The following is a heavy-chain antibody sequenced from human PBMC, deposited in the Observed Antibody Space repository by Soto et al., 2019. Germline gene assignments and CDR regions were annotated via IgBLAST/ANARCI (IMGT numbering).Heavy chain of an antibody. CDR3: ARVGITGTTLHWFEP. Sequence: QVQLVQSGAEVKKPGASVKVSCKASGYTFTSYYMHWVRQAPGQGLEWMGIINPSGGSTSYAQKFQGRVTMTRDTSTSTVYMELSSLRSEDTAVYYCARVGITGTTLHWFEPWGQGTLVNVSS. V-gene: IGHV1-46*01. CDR2: INPSGGST. D-gene: IGHD1-7*01. CDR1: GYTFTSYY. J-gene: IGHJ5*02.